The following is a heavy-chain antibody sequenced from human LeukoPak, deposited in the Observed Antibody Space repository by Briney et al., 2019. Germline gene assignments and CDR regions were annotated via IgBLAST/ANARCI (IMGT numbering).Heavy chain of an antibody. J-gene: IGHJ4*02. CDR1: GVSTSSGY. CDR2: ISTSLTT. CDR3: ARSYGSGSYSS. Sequence: SETLSLTCTVSGVSTSSGYWSWIRQPAGKGLEWLGRISTSLTTYYNPSLKSRVTMSLDTSENQFSLKMNSVTAADTAVYFCARSYGSGSYSSWGQGTLVIVSS. D-gene: IGHD3-10*01. V-gene: IGHV4-4*07.